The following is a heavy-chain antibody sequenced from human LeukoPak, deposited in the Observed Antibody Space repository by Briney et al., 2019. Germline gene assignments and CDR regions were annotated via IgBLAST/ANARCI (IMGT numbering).Heavy chain of an antibody. CDR3: TRDGYYDSSGYYSR. D-gene: IGHD3-22*01. Sequence: PGGSLRLSCTASGFTFGDYAMSWVRQAPGKGLEWVGFIRSKAYGGTTEYAASVKGRFTISRDDSKSIAYLQMNSLKTEDTAVYYCTRDGYYDSSGYYSRWGQGTLVTVSS. V-gene: IGHV3-49*04. J-gene: IGHJ4*02. CDR2: IRSKAYGGTT. CDR1: GFTFGDYA.